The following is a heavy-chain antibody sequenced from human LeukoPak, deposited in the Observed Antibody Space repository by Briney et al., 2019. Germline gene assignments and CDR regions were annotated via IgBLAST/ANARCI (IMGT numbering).Heavy chain of an antibody. V-gene: IGHV1-2*02. CDR3: ARTTLRFLEWLPRYYFDY. CDR1: GYTFTGYY. Sequence: GASVKVSCKASGYTFTGYYMHWVRQAPGQGLEWMGWINPNSGGTNYAQKFQGRVTMTRDTFISTAYMELSRLRSDDTAVYYCARTTLRFLEWLPRYYFDYWGQGTLVTVSS. D-gene: IGHD3-3*01. CDR2: INPNSGGT. J-gene: IGHJ4*02.